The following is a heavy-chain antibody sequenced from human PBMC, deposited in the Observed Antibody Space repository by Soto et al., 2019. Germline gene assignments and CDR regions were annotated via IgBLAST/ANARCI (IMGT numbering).Heavy chain of an antibody. CDR1: GFPFSTDE. V-gene: IGHV3-23*01. Sequence: EVQLLESGGGLIQPGGSLRLSCAASGFPFSTDERTWARQSPGKGLEWVAFITSSGGPTYYADSVRGRFTISRDNSKNTLYLQMDSLRVEDTARYYCVKGGWLDDWGQGTLVTVSS. J-gene: IGHJ5*02. CDR3: VKGGWLDD. CDR2: ITSSGGPT.